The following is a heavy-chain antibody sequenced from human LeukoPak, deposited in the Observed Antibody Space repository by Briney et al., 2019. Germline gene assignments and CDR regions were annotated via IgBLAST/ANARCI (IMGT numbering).Heavy chain of an antibody. CDR3: ARHGASGSYLYYFDY. J-gene: IGHJ4*02. V-gene: IGHV4-31*03. D-gene: IGHD1-26*01. Sequence: SQTLSLTCTVSGGSTSSGGYYWSWIRQHPGKGLEGIGYIYYSGSTNYNPSLKSRVTISVDTSKNQFSLKLSSVTAADTAVYFCARHGASGSYLYYFDYWGQGTLVTVSS. CDR2: IYYSGST. CDR1: GGSTSSGGYY.